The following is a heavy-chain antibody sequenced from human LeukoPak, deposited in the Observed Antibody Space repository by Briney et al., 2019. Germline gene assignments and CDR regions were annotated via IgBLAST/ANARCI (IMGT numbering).Heavy chain of an antibody. Sequence: SETLSLTCTVSGGSISSSSYYWGWIRQPPGKGLEWIGSIYYSGSTYYNPSLKSRVTISVDTSKNQFSLKLSSVTAADTAVYYCASMYSSGWYYFDYWGQGTLVTVSS. J-gene: IGHJ4*02. V-gene: IGHV4-39*01. D-gene: IGHD6-19*01. CDR3: ASMYSSGWYYFDY. CDR1: GGSISSSSYY. CDR2: IYYSGST.